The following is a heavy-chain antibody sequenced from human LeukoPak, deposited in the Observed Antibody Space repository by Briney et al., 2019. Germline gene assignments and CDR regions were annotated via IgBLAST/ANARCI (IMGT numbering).Heavy chain of an antibody. Sequence: GGSLRLSCAASGFTFSGYAMSWVRQAPGKGLEWVSGISGRGDNTYYADSAKGRFTISRDNSKNTLRLQMNSLRDEDTAVYYCAKRVQGNTGPFHCWGQGTLASVSS. CDR3: AKRVQGNTGPFHC. CDR1: GFTFSGYA. V-gene: IGHV3-23*01. D-gene: IGHD4-23*01. J-gene: IGHJ4*02. CDR2: ISGRGDNT.